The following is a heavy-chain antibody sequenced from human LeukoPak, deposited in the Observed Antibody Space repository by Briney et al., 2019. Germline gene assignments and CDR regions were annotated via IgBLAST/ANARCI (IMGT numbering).Heavy chain of an antibody. CDR1: GFTFSSYS. V-gene: IGHV3-21*01. Sequence: GGSLRLSCAASGFTFSSYSMNWVRQAPGKGLEWVSSISSSSSYIYYADSVKGRFTISRDNAKNSLYLQMNSLRAEDTAVYYCARLVGATGIVDYWSQGTLVTVSS. D-gene: IGHD1-26*01. CDR2: ISSSSSYI. CDR3: ARLVGATGIVDY. J-gene: IGHJ4*02.